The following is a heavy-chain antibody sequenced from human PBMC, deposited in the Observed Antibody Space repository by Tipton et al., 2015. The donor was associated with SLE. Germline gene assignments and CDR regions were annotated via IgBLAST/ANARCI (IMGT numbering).Heavy chain of an antibody. J-gene: IGHJ4*02. D-gene: IGHD3-3*01. Sequence: QLVQSGDEVKKPGASVKVSCKASGYAFTTHYIVWVRQAPGQGLEWMGWNSDSKDYTSFAQKFQGRVTLSTDTSTTTAYMELTNLRYDDTARYYCAREVGKAFWSGYSNWGQGTMVTVSS. V-gene: IGHV1-18*01. CDR3: AREVGKAFWSGYSN. CDR1: GYAFTTHY. CDR2: NSDSKDYT.